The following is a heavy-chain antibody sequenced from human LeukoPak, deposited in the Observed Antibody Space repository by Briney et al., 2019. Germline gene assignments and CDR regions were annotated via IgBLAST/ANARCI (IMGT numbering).Heavy chain of an antibody. Sequence: SVKVSCKASGGTFSSYAISWVRQAPGQGLEWMGGIIPIFGTANYAQKFKGRVTITADKSTSTAYMELSSLRSEDTAVYYCARDKSEYSSSSGEWVRWFDPWGQGTLVTVSS. CDR1: GGTFSSYA. D-gene: IGHD6-6*01. CDR3: ARDKSEYSSSSGEWVRWFDP. CDR2: IIPIFGTA. V-gene: IGHV1-69*06. J-gene: IGHJ5*02.